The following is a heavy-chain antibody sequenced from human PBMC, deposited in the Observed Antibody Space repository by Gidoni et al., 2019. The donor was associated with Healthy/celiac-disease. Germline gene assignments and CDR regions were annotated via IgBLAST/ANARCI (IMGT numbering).Heavy chain of an antibody. CDR3: ARGLWFGELSSFSWFDP. V-gene: IGHV4-34*01. J-gene: IGHJ5*02. D-gene: IGHD3-10*01. Sequence: QVQLQQWGAGLLKPSETLSLTFAFYVGSFSGYYWSWIRQPPGKGLEWIGEINHSGSTNYNPSLKSRVTISVDTSKNQFSLKLSSVTAADTAVYYCARGLWFGELSSFSWFDPWGQGTLVTVSS. CDR1: VGSFSGYY. CDR2: INHSGST.